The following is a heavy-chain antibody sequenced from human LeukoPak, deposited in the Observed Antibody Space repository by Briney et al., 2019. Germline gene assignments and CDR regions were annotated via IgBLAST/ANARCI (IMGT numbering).Heavy chain of an antibody. D-gene: IGHD5-18*01. Sequence: SVNISCKASGGSFSSYAISWVRQAPGQGLEWMGRIIPIFGIANYAQKFQGRVTITADKSTTIAYMELSSLRSEDTAVYYCARSIQLWPEGYYGMDVWGQGTTVTVSS. J-gene: IGHJ6*02. V-gene: IGHV1-69*04. CDR3: ARSIQLWPEGYYGMDV. CDR2: IIPIFGIA. CDR1: GGSFSSYA.